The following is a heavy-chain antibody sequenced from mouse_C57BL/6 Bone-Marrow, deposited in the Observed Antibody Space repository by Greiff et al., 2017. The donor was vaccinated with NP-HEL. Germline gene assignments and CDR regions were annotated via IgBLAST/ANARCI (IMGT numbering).Heavy chain of an antibody. J-gene: IGHJ3*01. CDR1: GFSFNTYA. Sequence: EVQVVESGGGLVQPKGSLKLSCAASGFSFNTYAMNWVRQAPGKGLEWVARIRSKSNNYATYYADSVKDRFTISRDDSESMLYLQMNNLKTEDTAMYYCVRHEGIYYGYDWFAYWGQGTLVTVSA. D-gene: IGHD2-2*01. CDR2: IRSKSNNYAT. V-gene: IGHV10-1*01. CDR3: VRHEGIYYGYDWFAY.